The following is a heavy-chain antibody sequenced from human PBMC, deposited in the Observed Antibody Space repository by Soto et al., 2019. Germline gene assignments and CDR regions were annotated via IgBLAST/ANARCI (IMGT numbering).Heavy chain of an antibody. CDR1: GASMYDYS. CDR2: LYYSWSD. J-gene: IGHJ4*02. Sequence: SETLSLTCTVSGASMYDYSGSWIRQSPGKGLEHIGYLYYSWSDNYHPSLQSRVKISMDTSKQQFSLRLRSVTAADTAIYYCARSGRSFAGAVWRQGIRVTVPS. D-gene: IGHD3-16*01. CDR3: ARSGRSFAGAV. V-gene: IGHV4-59*01.